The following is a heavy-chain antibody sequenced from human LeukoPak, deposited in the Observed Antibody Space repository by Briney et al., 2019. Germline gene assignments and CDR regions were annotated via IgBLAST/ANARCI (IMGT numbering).Heavy chain of an antibody. CDR1: GFTFDDYA. J-gene: IGHJ4*02. CDR2: ISGSGGST. V-gene: IGHV3-23*01. CDR3: AKLGPRHLDY. Sequence: GGSLRLSCAASGFTFDDYAMHWVRQAPGKGLEWVSAISGSGGSTYYADSVKGRFTISRDNSKNTLYLQMNSLRAEDTAVYYCAKLGPRHLDYWGQGTLVTVSS.